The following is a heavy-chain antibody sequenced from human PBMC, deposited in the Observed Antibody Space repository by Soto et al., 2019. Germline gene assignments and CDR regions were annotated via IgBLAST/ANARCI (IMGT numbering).Heavy chain of an antibody. CDR2: IYYSGST. CDR1: GGSISSYY. V-gene: IGHV4-59*01. CDR3: ASPRFWSGYYGFDY. D-gene: IGHD3-3*01. J-gene: IGHJ4*02. Sequence: SETLSLTCTVSGGSISSYYWSWIRQPPGKGLEWIGYIYYSGSTNYNPSLKSRVTISVDTSKNQFSLKLSSVTAADTAVYYCASPRFWSGYYGFDYGGQGTLVTVSS.